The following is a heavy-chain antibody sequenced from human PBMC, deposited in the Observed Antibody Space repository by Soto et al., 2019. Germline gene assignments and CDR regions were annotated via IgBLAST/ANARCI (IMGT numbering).Heavy chain of an antibody. CDR2: IIPIFGTA. V-gene: IGHV1-69*13. D-gene: IGHD3-16*01. J-gene: IGHJ3*02. CDR1: GGTFSSYA. Sequence: SVKVSCKASGGTFSSYAISWVRQAPGQGLEWMGGIIPIFGTANYAQKFQGRVTITADESTSTAYMELSSLRSEDTAGYYCARSRTFAFDIWGQGTMVTVSS. CDR3: ARSRTFAFDI.